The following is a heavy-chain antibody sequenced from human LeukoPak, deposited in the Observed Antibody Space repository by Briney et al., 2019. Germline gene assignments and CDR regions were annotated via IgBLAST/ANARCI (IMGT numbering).Heavy chain of an antibody. CDR1: GGSISSSSYY. Sequence: PSQTLSLTCTVSGGSISSSSYYWGWIRQPPGKGLEWIGSIYYSGRIYYNPSLKSRVTISVDTSKNQFSLKLSSVTAADTAVYYCARQGGYCSSTSCFYYWGQGTLVTVSS. CDR2: IYYSGRI. V-gene: IGHV4-39*01. D-gene: IGHD2-2*03. J-gene: IGHJ4*02. CDR3: ARQGGYCSSTSCFYY.